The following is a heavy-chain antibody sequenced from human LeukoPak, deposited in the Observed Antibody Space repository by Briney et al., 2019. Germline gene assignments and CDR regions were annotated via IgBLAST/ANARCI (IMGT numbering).Heavy chain of an antibody. CDR2: INGDGGST. CDR1: GITFRSYA. J-gene: IGHJ4*02. V-gene: IGHV3-23*01. D-gene: IGHD3-10*01. Sequence: PGGSLRLSCAASGITFRSYAMGWVRQARGKGLEWVSAINGDGGSTYYADSVKGRFTISRDNSNNTLFQQMNSLRVEDTAVYYCAKWGAQSGSYRVVDCWGRGTLVTVSS. CDR3: AKWGAQSGSYRVVDC.